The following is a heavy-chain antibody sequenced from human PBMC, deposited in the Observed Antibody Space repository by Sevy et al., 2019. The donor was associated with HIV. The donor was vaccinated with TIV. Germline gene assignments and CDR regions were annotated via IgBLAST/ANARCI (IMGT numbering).Heavy chain of an antibody. CDR2: LSFGCGKI. V-gene: IGHV3-23*01. CDR3: AREGCTKPHDY. CDR1: GFDFSIYS. D-gene: IGHD2-8*01. J-gene: IGHJ4*02. Sequence: GGSLRLSCAASGFDFSIYSMSWVRQAPGKGLEWVSALSFGCGKINYADSVKGRFTISRDNSKSSVYLQMNNMRVEDTAFYYCAREGCTKPHDYWGQGTLVTVSS.